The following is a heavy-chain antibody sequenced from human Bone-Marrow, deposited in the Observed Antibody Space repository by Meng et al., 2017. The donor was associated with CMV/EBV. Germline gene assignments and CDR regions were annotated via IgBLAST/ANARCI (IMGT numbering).Heavy chain of an antibody. J-gene: IGHJ4*02. D-gene: IGHD4-17*01. V-gene: IGHV4-38-2*02. CDR1: GYSISSGYY. CDR3: ARDPGDHDLDY. Sequence: GSLRLSCTVSGYSISSGYYWGWIRQPPGKGLEWIGSIFHSGSTYYNPSLKSRVTISVDTSKNQFSLKLRSVTAADTAVYYCARDPGDHDLDYWGRGTLVTVSS. CDR2: IFHSGST.